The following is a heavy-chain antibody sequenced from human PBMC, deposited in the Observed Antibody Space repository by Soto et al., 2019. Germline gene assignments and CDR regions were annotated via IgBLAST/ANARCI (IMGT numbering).Heavy chain of an antibody. CDR1: GDSVSSNSAA. J-gene: IGHJ6*02. CDR2: TYYRSKWSN. CDR3: ARWNSSSWYTGYYGMDV. Sequence: PSQTLSLTSALSGDSVSSNSAAWDWVRQSASGGLERLGRTYYRSKWSNDYAVSVKRRITINPDTSKNQFSLQLNSVTPEDTAVYYCARWNSSSWYTGYYGMDVWGQGTTVTVSS. V-gene: IGHV6-1*01. D-gene: IGHD6-13*01.